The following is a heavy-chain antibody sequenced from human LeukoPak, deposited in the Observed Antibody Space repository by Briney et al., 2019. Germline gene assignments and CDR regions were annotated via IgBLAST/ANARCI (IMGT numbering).Heavy chain of an antibody. CDR2: IRSKANSYAT. D-gene: IGHD6-25*01. V-gene: IGHV3-73*01. CDR1: GFTFSGSA. CDR3: TSHGYSSGWPPAKYGMDV. Sequence: GGSLRLSCAASGFTFSGSAMHWVRQASGKGLEWVGRIRSKANSYATAYAASVKGRFTISRGDSKNTAYLQMNSLKTEDTAVYYCTSHGYSSGWPPAKYGMDVWGQGTTVTVSS. J-gene: IGHJ6*02.